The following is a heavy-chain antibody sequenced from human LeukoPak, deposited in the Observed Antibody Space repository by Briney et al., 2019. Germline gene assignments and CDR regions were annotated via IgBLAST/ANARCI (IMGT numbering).Heavy chain of an antibody. CDR3: ARGVGMNP. Sequence: PGGSLRLSCAASGFTFSSYGMHWVRQAPGKGLEWVAVISYDGSNKYYADSVKGRFTISRDNAKNSLYLQMNSLRAEDTAVYYCARGVGMNPWGQGTLVTVSS. J-gene: IGHJ5*02. CDR2: ISYDGSNK. V-gene: IGHV3-30*12. CDR1: GFTFSSYG. D-gene: IGHD1-26*01.